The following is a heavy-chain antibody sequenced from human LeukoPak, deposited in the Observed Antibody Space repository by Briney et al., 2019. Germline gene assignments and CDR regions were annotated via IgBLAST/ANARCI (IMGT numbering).Heavy chain of an antibody. D-gene: IGHD2-2*01. CDR2: IHADSGNT. Sequence: EASVKVSCKTSGYTFTTCAVHWVRQAPGQRLEWMGWIHADSGNTKYSQKLQGRVAIARDTSTSTVYMELSSLRSEDTAVYYCARGISSTPEWRTSKGPDYWGQGTLVTVSS. CDR1: GYTFTTCA. V-gene: IGHV1-3*01. CDR3: ARGISSTPEWRTSKGPDY. J-gene: IGHJ4*02.